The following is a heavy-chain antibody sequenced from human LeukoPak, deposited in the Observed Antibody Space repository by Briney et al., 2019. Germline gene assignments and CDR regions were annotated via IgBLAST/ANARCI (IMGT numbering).Heavy chain of an antibody. V-gene: IGHV4-31*03. Sequence: SSETLSLTCTVSGGSISSGTHYYNWIRQHPGKGLEWIGYIYYTGVTSYNPSLKSRVIMSVDTSMNQVSLKLSSLTAADTAVYYCAASSGVTLGRFWGQGTLVTVSS. D-gene: IGHD3-16*01. CDR1: GGSISSGTHY. CDR3: AASSGVTLGRF. CDR2: IYYTGVT. J-gene: IGHJ4*02.